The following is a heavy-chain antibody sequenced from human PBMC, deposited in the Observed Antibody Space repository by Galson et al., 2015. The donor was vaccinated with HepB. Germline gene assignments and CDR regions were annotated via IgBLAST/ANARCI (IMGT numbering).Heavy chain of an antibody. Sequence: SLRLSCAASGFTFSSYGMHWVRQAPGKGLEWVAVIWYDGSNKYYADSVKGRFTISRDNSKNTLYLQMNSLRAEDTAVYYCARDAGLGHYYYYYGMDVWGQGTTVTVSS. D-gene: IGHD3/OR15-3a*01. CDR1: GFTFSSYG. CDR2: IWYDGSNK. CDR3: ARDAGLGHYYYYYGMDV. V-gene: IGHV3-33*01. J-gene: IGHJ6*02.